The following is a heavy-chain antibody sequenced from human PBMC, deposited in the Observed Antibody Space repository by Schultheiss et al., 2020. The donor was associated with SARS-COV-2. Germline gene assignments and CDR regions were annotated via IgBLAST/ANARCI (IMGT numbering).Heavy chain of an antibody. CDR2: ISSSSSYI. V-gene: IGHV3-21*01. J-gene: IGHJ4*02. Sequence: GGSLTLSCAASGFTFSSYSMNWVRQAPGKGLEWVSSISSSSSYIYYADSVKGRFTISRDNAKNSLYLQMNSLRAEDTAVYYCARDEGSWNDCFDYWGQGTLGTVSS. D-gene: IGHD1-1*01. CDR1: GFTFSSYS. CDR3: ARDEGSWNDCFDY.